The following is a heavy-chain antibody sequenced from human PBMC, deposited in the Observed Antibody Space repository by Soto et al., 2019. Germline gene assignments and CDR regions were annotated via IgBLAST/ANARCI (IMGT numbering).Heavy chain of an antibody. CDR3: AKEEKMAYCGGDCYLGAFGI. Sequence: QVQLVESGGGVVQPGRSLRLSCAASGFTFSSYGMHWVRQAPGKGLEWVAVISYDGSNKYYADSVKGRVTISRDNSKNTLYLQVNSLRAEDTAVYYCAKEEKMAYCGGDCYLGAFGIWGQGTMVTVSS. CDR2: ISYDGSNK. CDR1: GFTFSSYG. J-gene: IGHJ3*02. D-gene: IGHD2-21*02. V-gene: IGHV3-30*18.